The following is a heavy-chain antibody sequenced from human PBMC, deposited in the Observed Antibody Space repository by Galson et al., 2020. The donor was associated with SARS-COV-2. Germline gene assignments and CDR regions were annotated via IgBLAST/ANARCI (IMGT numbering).Heavy chain of an antibody. CDR2: INHSGST. J-gene: IGHJ4*02. V-gene: IGHV4-34*01. Sequence: SETLSLTCAVYGGSFSGYYWSWIRQPPGKGLEWIGEINHSGSTNYNPSLKSRVTISVDTSKNQFSLKLSSVTAADTAVYYCARGPAYSSSWYGALDAFDIWGQGTLVTVSS. D-gene: IGHD6-13*01. CDR3: ARGPAYSSSWYGALDAFDI. CDR1: GGSFSGYY.